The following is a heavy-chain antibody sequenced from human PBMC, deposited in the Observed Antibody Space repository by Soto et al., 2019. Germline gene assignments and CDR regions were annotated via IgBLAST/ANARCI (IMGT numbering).Heavy chain of an antibody. CDR3: ARGLVRYYDSSGYLDY. V-gene: IGHV1-69*01. Sequence: QVQLVQSGAEVKKPGSSVKVSCKASGGTFSSYAISWVRQAPGQGLEWMGGIIPIFGIANYAQKFQGRVTITADESTSTAYMELSSLRSEDTAVYYCARGLVRYYDSSGYLDYWGQGTLVTVSS. D-gene: IGHD3-22*01. J-gene: IGHJ4*02. CDR2: IIPIFGIA. CDR1: GGTFSSYA.